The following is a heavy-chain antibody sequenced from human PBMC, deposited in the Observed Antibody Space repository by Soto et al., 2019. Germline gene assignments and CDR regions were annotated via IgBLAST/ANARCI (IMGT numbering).Heavy chain of an antibody. V-gene: IGHV4-61*01. D-gene: IGHD2-2*01. CDR3: VRSIPCPWTSPSCIADYFDN. CDR1: GGSVSSGSYY. J-gene: IGHJ4*02. CDR2: IYYSGST. Sequence: SETLSLTGTVSGGSVSSGSYYWSWIRQPPGKGLEWIGYIYYSGSTNYNLSLKRRGSISVDTSKNQFSLRRCSVTAADTSVYFCVRSIPCPWTSPSCIADYFDNWGPGTLVNVFS.